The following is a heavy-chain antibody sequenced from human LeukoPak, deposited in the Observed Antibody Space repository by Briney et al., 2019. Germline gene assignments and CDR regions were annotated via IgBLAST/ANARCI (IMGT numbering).Heavy chain of an antibody. V-gene: IGHV4-4*02. Sequence: SETLSLTCAVSGGSISSSNWWSWVRQPPGKGLEWIGEIYHSGSTNYNPSLKSRVTISVDKSKNQFSLKLSSVTAADTAVYYCARARVVAAQYNRFDPWGQGTLVTVSS. D-gene: IGHD2-15*01. CDR3: ARARVVAAQYNRFDP. CDR1: GGSISSSNW. J-gene: IGHJ5*02. CDR2: IYHSGST.